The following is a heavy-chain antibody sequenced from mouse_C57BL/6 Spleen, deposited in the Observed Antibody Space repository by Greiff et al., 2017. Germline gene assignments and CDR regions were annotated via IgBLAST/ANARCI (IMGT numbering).Heavy chain of an antibody. CDR1: GYAFSSSW. J-gene: IGHJ4*01. V-gene: IGHV1-82*01. Sequence: VKLVESGPELVKPGASVKISCKASGYAFSSSWMNWVKQRPGKGLEWIGRIYPGDGDTNYNGKFKGKATLTADKSSSTAYMQLSSLTSEDSAVYFCAGYGSSYSYAMDYWGQGTAVTVSS. D-gene: IGHD1-1*01. CDR3: AGYGSSYSYAMDY. CDR2: IYPGDGDT.